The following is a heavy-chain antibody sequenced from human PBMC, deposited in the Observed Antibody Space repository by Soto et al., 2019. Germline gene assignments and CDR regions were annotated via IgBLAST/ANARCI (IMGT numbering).Heavy chain of an antibody. CDR3: ARQNGSGRSAFDI. CDR2: IYYGGST. Sequence: SETLSVTCTVSGGSISGSSYYWGCIRQPPGKGLEWIGSIYYGGSTYYNPSLKSRVTISVDTSKDQFSLKLSSVTAADTAVYYCARQNGSGRSAFDIWGQGTMVTVSS. V-gene: IGHV4-39*01. J-gene: IGHJ3*02. CDR1: GGSISGSSYY. D-gene: IGHD3-10*01.